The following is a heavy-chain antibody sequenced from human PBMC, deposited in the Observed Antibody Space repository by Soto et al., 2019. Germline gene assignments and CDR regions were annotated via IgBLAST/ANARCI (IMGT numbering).Heavy chain of an antibody. D-gene: IGHD6-13*01. CDR2: IIPILGIA. J-gene: IGHJ4*02. CDR1: GGTFSSYT. V-gene: IGHV1-69*02. CDR3: ARGDGCSRSWPPVTLDY. Sequence: QVQLVQSGAEVKKPGSSVKVSCKASGGTFSSYTISWVRQAPGQGLEWMGRIIPILGIANYAQKFQGRVTITAHKYKSTAYMELNSLRSEDTEVYNRARGDGCSRSWPPVTLDYRGQGNLVNVSS.